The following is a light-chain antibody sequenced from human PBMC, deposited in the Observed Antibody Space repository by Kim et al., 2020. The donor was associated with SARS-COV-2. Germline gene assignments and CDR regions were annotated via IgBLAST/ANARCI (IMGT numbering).Light chain of an antibody. Sequence: DIQMTQSPSFVSASVGDRVTITCRASQGIDSRLAWYQQKPGSAPKLLIYYTSNLQSGVPSRFSGSGSGTDFTLTINSLQPADSATYYCQQATDFPWTVGQGTKLEI. CDR3: QQATDFPWT. CDR1: QGIDSR. V-gene: IGKV1-12*01. CDR2: YTS. J-gene: IGKJ1*01.